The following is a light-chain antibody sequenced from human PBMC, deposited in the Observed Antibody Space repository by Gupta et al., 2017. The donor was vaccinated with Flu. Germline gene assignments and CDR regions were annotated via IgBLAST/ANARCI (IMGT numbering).Light chain of an antibody. V-gene: IGKV1-39*01. J-gene: IGKJ1*01. CDR2: GAS. CDR1: QTISGY. CDR3: QQRNSFPGT. Sequence: DIQMTQSPSSLSASVGDRVTIACRASQTISGYLNWYQQKPGKVPKLLIYGASTLQSGVPSRFSGSGSGTDFTLTISRRQPEDVANYYCQQRNSFPGTFGQGTKVEVK.